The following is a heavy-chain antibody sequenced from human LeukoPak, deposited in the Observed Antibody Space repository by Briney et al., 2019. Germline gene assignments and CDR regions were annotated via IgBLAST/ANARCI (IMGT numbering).Heavy chain of an antibody. CDR2: IYTSGST. Sequence: SETLSVTCTVSGGSISSGSYYWSWIRQPAGKGLEWIGRIYTSGSTNYNPSLKSRVTISVDTSKNQFSLKLSSVTAADTAVYYCARGRKTAVFSFVDYWGQGTLVTVSS. D-gene: IGHD3-10*01. CDR3: ARGRKTAVFSFVDY. CDR1: GGSISSGSYY. V-gene: IGHV4-61*02. J-gene: IGHJ4*02.